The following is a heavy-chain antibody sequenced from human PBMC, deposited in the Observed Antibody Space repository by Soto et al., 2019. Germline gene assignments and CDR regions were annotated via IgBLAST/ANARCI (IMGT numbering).Heavy chain of an antibody. Sequence: SETLSLTCTVSGGSISSYYWSWIRQPPGKGLEWIGYIYYSGSTNYNPSLKSRVTISVDTSKNQFSLKLSSVTAADTAVYYCGRRGGMVSKIGFGIRGQGTMVTVSS. J-gene: IGHJ3*02. D-gene: IGHD3-3*01. CDR1: GGSISSYY. CDR3: GRRGGMVSKIGFGI. V-gene: IGHV4-59*01. CDR2: IYYSGST.